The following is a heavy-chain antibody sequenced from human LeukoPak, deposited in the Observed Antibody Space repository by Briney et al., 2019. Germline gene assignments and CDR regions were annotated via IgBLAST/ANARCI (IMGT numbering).Heavy chain of an antibody. Sequence: PGGSLRLSCVASGFSFNNYAMNWVREAPGKRLEWVSLIIGSSGSTFYADSVKGRFTISRDKSKNTLYLQMNSLRAEDTAVYYCAKGAYDYIEIAYFDYWGQGSLVTVSS. D-gene: IGHD5-12*01. CDR1: GFSFNNYA. CDR3: AKGAYDYIEIAYFDY. CDR2: IIGSSGST. V-gene: IGHV3-23*01. J-gene: IGHJ4*02.